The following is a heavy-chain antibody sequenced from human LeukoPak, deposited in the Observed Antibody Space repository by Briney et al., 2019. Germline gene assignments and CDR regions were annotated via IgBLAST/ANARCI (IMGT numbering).Heavy chain of an antibody. CDR1: GGSISSYY. CDR3: ARQRQLVRRFDY. D-gene: IGHD6-13*01. Sequence: ETLSLTCTVSGGSISSYYWSWIRQPPGKGLEWIGYIYYSGSTNYNPSLKSRVTISVDTSKNQFSLKLSSVTAADTAVYYCARQRQLVRRFDYWGQGTLVTVSS. CDR2: IYYSGST. V-gene: IGHV4-59*08. J-gene: IGHJ4*02.